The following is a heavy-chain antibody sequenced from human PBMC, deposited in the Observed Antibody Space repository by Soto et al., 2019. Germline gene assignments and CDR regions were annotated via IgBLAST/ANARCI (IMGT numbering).Heavy chain of an antibody. CDR3: AGAIRSSWNDALHI. D-gene: IGHD6-13*01. Sequence: SETLSLTCAVYGAYFSNYYWSWLRQPPGKGLEWIGEINYGGSTNYNPSLKSRVTMSIDTHKTQLSLKLTYVTAADTAIYYCAGAIRSSWNDALHIWGQGTMVTVSS. J-gene: IGHJ3*02. CDR1: GAYFSNYY. V-gene: IGHV4-34*01. CDR2: INYGGST.